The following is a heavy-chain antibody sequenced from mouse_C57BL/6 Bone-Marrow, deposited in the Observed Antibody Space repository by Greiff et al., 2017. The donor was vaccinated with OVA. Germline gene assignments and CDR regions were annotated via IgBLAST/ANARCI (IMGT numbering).Heavy chain of an antibody. CDR1: GISITTGNYR. CDR3: ARDDYYYAMDD. CDR2: IYYSGTI. Sequence: EVKVEESGPGLVKPSQTVFLTCTVTGISITTGNYRWSWIQQFPGNKLEWIGYIYYSGTITYNPSLTSRTTITRDTPKNQFFLEMNSLTAEDTATNYCARDDYYYAMDDWGQGTSVTVSS. J-gene: IGHJ4*01. V-gene: IGHV3-5*01. D-gene: IGHD2-4*01.